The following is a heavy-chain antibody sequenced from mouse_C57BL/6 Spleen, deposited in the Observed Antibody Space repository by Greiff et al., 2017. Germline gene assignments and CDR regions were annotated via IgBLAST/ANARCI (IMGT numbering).Heavy chain of an antibody. CDR2: INPSSGYT. V-gene: IGHV1-4*01. CDR3: APPHFSGSYWYFDV. CDR1: GYTFTSYT. Sequence: VKLMESGAELARPGASVQMSCKASGYTFTSYTMHWVKQRPGQGLEWIGYINPSSGYTKYNQKFKDKATLTAEKSSSTAYLQLSSLTSEDSAVYYFAPPHFSGSYWYFDVWGTGTTVTVSS. J-gene: IGHJ1*03. D-gene: IGHD1-1*01.